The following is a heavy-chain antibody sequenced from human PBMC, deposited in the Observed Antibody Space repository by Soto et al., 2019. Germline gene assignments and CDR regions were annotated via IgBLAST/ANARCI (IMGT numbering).Heavy chain of an antibody. CDR2: IYPDDSDA. V-gene: IGHV5-51*01. J-gene: IGHJ6*02. Sequence: ESLKISCKGSGYSFTGYWIAWVRQIPGKGLEWVGVIYPDDSDARYSPSFEGQATISADKSISTAYLQWSSLGASDTAMYYCASQRARSAAGSYYFYSLDVWGQGTTVTVSS. CDR3: ASQRARSAAGSYYFYSLDV. CDR1: GYSFTGYW. D-gene: IGHD6-25*01.